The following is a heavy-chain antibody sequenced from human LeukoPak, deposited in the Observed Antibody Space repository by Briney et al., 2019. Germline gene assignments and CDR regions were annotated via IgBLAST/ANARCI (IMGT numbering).Heavy chain of an antibody. Sequence: GGSLRLSCAASGFTYSGHTTNWVRQALGEGLEWVSSISSSGSYKYYADSVKGRFTISRNNAKNSLFLQMNSLRAEDTAVYYCARDGEYYYDSSGYYAIDYWGQGTLVSVSS. J-gene: IGHJ4*02. CDR3: ARDGEYYYDSSGYYAIDY. V-gene: IGHV3-21*01. CDR1: GFTYSGHT. CDR2: ISSSGSYK. D-gene: IGHD3-22*01.